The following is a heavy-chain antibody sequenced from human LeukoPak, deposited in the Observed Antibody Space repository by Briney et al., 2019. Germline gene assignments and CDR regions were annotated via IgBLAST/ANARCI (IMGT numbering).Heavy chain of an antibody. J-gene: IGHJ6*02. Sequence: VASVKVSCKASGGTFSSYAISWVRQAPGQGLEWMGRSIPIFGIANYAQKFQGRVTITADKSTSTAYMELSSLRSEDTAVYYCARELATSEYYCYYGMDVWGQGTTVTVSS. CDR1: GGTFSSYA. CDR3: ARELATSEYYCYYGMDV. V-gene: IGHV1-69*04. CDR2: SIPIFGIA.